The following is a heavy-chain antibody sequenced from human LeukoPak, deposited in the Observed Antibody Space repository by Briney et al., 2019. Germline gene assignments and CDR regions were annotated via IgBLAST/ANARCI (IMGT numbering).Heavy chain of an antibody. CDR3: AKETTYDILTGYLPTPGY. Sequence: GGSLRLSCAASGFTVSSNYMSWVRQAPGKGLEWVSVIYSGGSTYYADSVKGRFTISRDNSKNTLYLQMNSLRAEDTAVYYCAKETTYDILTGYLPTPGYWGQGTLVTVSS. CDR1: GFTVSSNY. D-gene: IGHD3-9*01. J-gene: IGHJ4*02. CDR2: IYSGGST. V-gene: IGHV3-66*01.